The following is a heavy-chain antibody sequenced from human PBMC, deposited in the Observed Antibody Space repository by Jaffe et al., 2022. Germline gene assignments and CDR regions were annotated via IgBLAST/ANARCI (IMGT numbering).Heavy chain of an antibody. Sequence: QVQLQESGPGLVKPSETLSLTCAVSGYSISSGYYWGWIRQPPGKGLEWIGSIYHSGSTYYNPSLKSRVTISVDTSKNQFSLKLSSVTAADTAVYYCARHGSLLALPNWFDPWGQGTLVTVSS. CDR2: IYHSGST. CDR1: GYSISSGYY. J-gene: IGHJ5*02. D-gene: IGHD3-3*01. CDR3: ARHGSLLALPNWFDP. V-gene: IGHV4-38-2*01.